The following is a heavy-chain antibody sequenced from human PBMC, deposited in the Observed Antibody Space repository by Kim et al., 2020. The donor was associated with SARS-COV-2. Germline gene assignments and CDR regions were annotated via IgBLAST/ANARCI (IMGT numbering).Heavy chain of an antibody. CDR2: IFFSGKT. J-gene: IGHJ4*02. V-gene: IGHV4-39*01. Sequence: SETLSLTCTVTGGFISSKNNYWFWMLPAPGHALVLRGRIFFSGKTYYTPSLRGRVTLSVYRSTNQFSLQLSSVTAADTAVYYCAAFNQQLVRLSFDDWGQGSLFVVSS. D-gene: IGHD1-1*01. CDR3: AAFNQQLVRLSFDD. CDR1: GGFISSKNNY.